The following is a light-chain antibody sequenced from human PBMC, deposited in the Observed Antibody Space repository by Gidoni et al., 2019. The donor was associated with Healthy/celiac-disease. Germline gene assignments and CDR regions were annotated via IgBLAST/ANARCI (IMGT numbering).Light chain of an antibody. CDR2: DVS. J-gene: IGLJ2*01. V-gene: IGLV2-14*03. Sequence: QSALTQPASVSGSSGQSITISCTGTSSDVGGYNYVSWYQQHPGKAPKLMIYDVSNRHSEVSNRFSGSKSGNTASLTISGLQAEDGADYYCSSYTSSSTQVFGGGTKLTVV. CDR3: SSYTSSSTQV. CDR1: SSDVGGYNY.